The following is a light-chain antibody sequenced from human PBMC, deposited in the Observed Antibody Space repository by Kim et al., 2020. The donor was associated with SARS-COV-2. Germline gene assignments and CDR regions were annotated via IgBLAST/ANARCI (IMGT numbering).Light chain of an antibody. CDR1: QSVSSS. CDR3: QQRGNLFT. V-gene: IGKV3-11*01. J-gene: IGKJ3*01. Sequence: EIVLTQSPATLSLSPGESATLSCRASQSVSSSVAWYQQKPGQAPRLLIYDASNRVTGIPARFSGSGSGTDFTLTISSLEPEDFAVYYCQQRGNLFTFGPGTKVDIK. CDR2: DAS.